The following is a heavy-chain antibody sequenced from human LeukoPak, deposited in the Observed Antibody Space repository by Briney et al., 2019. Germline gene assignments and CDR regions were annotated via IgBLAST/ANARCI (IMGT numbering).Heavy chain of an antibody. CDR2: IYYSGST. Sequence: SETLSLTCTVSGGSISSYYWSWIRQPPGKGLEWIGYIYYSGSTNYNPSLKSRVTISVDTSKNQFSLKLSSVTAADTAVYYRARDAGSPPPLYYYYGMDVWGQGTTVTVSS. V-gene: IGHV4-59*01. CDR3: ARDAGSPPPLYYYYGMDV. D-gene: IGHD1-26*01. J-gene: IGHJ6*02. CDR1: GGSISSYY.